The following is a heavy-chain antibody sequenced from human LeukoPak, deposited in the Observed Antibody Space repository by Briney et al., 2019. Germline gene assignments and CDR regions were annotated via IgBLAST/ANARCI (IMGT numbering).Heavy chain of an antibody. CDR3: ARVGAIMITFGGHYYFDY. CDR1: GYTFTSYD. V-gene: IGHV1-46*01. D-gene: IGHD3-16*01. Sequence: ASVKVSCKASGYTFTSYDINWVRQAPGQGLEWMGIINPSGGSTSYAQKFQGRVTMTRDTSTSTVYMELSSLRSEDTAVYYCARVGAIMITFGGHYYFDYWGQGTLVTVSS. J-gene: IGHJ4*02. CDR2: INPSGGST.